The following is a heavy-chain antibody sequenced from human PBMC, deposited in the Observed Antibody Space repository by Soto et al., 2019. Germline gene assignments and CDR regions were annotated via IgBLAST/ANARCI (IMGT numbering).Heavy chain of an antibody. V-gene: IGHV1-2*04. J-gene: IGHJ3*02. D-gene: IGHD2-15*01. CDR1: GYTFTGYY. CDR3: ARPGYCSGGSCHTGAFDI. CDR2: INPNSGGT. Sequence: QVQLVQSGAEVKKPGASVKVSCKASGYTFTGYYMHWVRQAPGQGLEWMGWINPNSGGTNYAQKFQGWVTMTGDTSISTAYMELSRLRSDDTAVYYCARPGYCSGGSCHTGAFDIWGQGTMVTVSS.